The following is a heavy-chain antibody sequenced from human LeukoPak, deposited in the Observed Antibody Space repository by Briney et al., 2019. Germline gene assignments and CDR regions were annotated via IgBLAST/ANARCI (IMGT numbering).Heavy chain of an antibody. CDR1: GFAFSSYE. Sequence: GGSLRLSCAASGFAFSSYEMNWVRQASGKGLEWVSGILPGGSAYYADPVKGRFTISRDNSKNTLYLQLTSLRSEDTAVYYCAKGSGLGSYDFWGQGTLVTVSS. V-gene: IGHV3-23*01. CDR3: AKGSGLGSYDF. D-gene: IGHD1-26*01. J-gene: IGHJ4*02. CDR2: ILPGGSA.